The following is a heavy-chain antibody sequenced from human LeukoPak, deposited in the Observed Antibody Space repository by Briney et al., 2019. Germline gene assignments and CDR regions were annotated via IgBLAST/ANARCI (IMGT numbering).Heavy chain of an antibody. CDR3: ARVWFGYFFQ. D-gene: IGHD3-10*01. CDR1: GIDISYHY. V-gene: IGHV3-53*01. CDR2: IHTGGTT. J-gene: IGHJ4*02. Sequence: RSGGSLRLFCVASGIDISYHYVGWVRQAPGKGLEWVSVIHTGGTTHYADSVKGRFTVSKDTSNNTVFLQMNSLRVEDTAVCFCARVWFGYFFQWGQGALVTVSS.